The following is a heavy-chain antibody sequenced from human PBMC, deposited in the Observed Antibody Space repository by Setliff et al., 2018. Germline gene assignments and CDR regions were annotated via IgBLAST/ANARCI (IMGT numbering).Heavy chain of an antibody. CDR3: RLWSGETSRDY. CDR2: TYRSGVT. Sequence: PGGSLRLSCAASGFTFSTYAMSWVRQAPGKGLEWISVTYRSGVTNYADSVKGRFSISRDNSKNTLYLQMNSLRADDTAVYYCRLWSGETSRDYWGQGTLVTVSS. CDR1: GFTFSTYA. J-gene: IGHJ4*02. V-gene: IGHV3-23*01. D-gene: IGHD3-10*01.